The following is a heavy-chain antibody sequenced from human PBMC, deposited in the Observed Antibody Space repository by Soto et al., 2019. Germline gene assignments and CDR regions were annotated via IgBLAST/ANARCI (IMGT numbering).Heavy chain of an antibody. J-gene: IGHJ4*02. D-gene: IGHD3-16*01. CDR3: ARLVYDTRLDYLYFDF. Sequence: NPSETLSLTCTVSGVSISSGNWWTWVRQSPRKGLEYIGEIFHDGTANYFPSFERLVAMSVDKSKNQFSLKLTSVTAADAAIYYCARLVYDTRLDYLYFDFWGQGAQVTVSS. V-gene: IGHV4-4*02. CDR1: GVSISSGNW. CDR2: IFHDGTA.